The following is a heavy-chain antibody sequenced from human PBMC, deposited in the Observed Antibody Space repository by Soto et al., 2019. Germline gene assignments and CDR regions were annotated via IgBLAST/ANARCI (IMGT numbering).Heavy chain of an antibody. CDR3: ARVGSSGGL. CDR1: GGSISSYY. J-gene: IGHJ4*02. D-gene: IGHD6-19*01. V-gene: IGHV4-59*01. Sequence: QVQLQESGPGLVKPSETLSLTCTVSGGSISSYYWSWIRQPPGKGLEWIGYIYYSGSTNYNPSLKSRVTISVDTSKNQFSLKLSSVTAADTAVYYCARVGSSGGLWGQGTLVTVSS. CDR2: IYYSGST.